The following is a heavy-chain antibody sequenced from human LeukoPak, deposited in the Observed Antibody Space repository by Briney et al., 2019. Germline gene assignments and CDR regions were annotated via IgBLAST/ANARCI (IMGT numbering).Heavy chain of an antibody. V-gene: IGHV3-7*01. CDR2: IKEDGSEI. J-gene: IGHJ4*02. CDR1: AFTFSNYW. D-gene: IGHD4-23*01. Sequence: LPGGSLRLSCAASAFTFSNYWKSWVRQAPGKGLEWVANIKEDGSEINYVDSVKGRFTISRDNAKNSLYLQMNSLRVDDTAVYYCARDRGYSTFDYWGQGTLVTVSS. CDR3: ARDRGYSTFDY.